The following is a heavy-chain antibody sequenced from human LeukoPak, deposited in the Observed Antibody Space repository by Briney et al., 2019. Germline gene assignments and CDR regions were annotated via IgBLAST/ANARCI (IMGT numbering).Heavy chain of an antibody. Sequence: TASETLSLTCTVSGGSISSYYWSWIRQPPGKGLEWIGYIYYSGSTNYNPSLKSRVTISVDTSKNQFSLKLSSVTAADAAVYYCARGHQLLFVYWGQGTLVTVSP. D-gene: IGHD2-2*01. J-gene: IGHJ4*02. CDR3: ARGHQLLFVY. V-gene: IGHV4-59*01. CDR1: GGSISSYY. CDR2: IYYSGST.